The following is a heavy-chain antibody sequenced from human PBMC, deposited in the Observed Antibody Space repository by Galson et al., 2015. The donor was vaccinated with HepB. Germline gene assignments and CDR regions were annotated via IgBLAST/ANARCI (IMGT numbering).Heavy chain of an antibody. J-gene: IGHJ6*02. CDR3: TRDPRGSYCSFGV. V-gene: IGHV3-49*03. CDR2: IRSEAYGGTT. CDR1: GFTFGDYA. D-gene: IGHD1-26*01. Sequence: SLRLSCAASGFTFGDYAMSWFRQAPGKGLEWVGFIRSEAYGGTTEYAESVKGRFTISRDDSKSIAYLQMNSLKTEDTAVYYCTRDPRGSYCSFGVWGQGTTVTVSS.